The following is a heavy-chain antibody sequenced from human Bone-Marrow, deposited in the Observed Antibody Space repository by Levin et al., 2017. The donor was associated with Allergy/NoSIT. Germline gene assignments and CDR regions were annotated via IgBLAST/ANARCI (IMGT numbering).Heavy chain of an antibody. D-gene: IGHD1-1*01. Sequence: PSETLSLTCAVSGASISSDNWWSWVRQPPGKGLEWIGEMFHNGMTNSNPSLQSRVTLSVDKSNNQFSLNLNSVTAADTAVYYCAGATTYRIDYWGQGTLVTVSS. CDR2: MFHNGMT. CDR3: AGATTYRIDY. J-gene: IGHJ4*02. CDR1: GASISSDNW. V-gene: IGHV4-4*02.